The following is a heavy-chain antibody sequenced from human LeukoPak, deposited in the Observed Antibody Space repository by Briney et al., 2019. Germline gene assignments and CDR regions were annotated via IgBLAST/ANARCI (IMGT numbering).Heavy chain of an antibody. CDR3: ARGDNGWAFDY. Sequence: ASVKVSCKASGYTFTSYGISWARQAPGQGLEWMGWISSYNGNADYAQKLQGRVTMTTGTSTSTAYMELRSLRSDDTAVYYCARGDNGWAFDYWGQGTLVTVSS. D-gene: IGHD6-19*01. CDR1: GYTFTSYG. CDR2: ISSYNGNA. J-gene: IGHJ4*02. V-gene: IGHV1-18*01.